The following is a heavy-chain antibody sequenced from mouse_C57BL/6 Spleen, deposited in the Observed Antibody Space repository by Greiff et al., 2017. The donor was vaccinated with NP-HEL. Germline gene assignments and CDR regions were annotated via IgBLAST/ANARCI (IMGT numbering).Heavy chain of an antibody. CDR2: INPSNGGT. V-gene: IGHV1-53*01. J-gene: IGHJ3*01. D-gene: IGHD2-3*01. CDR3: AREGWQPEAY. Sequence: QIQLQQPGAELVKPGASVKLSCKASGYTFTSYWLHWVKQRPGQGLEWIGNINPSNGGTNYIEKFKSKATLTVDKSSSTAYMQLSSLTSEDAAVYYWAREGWQPEAYWGQGALVTFAA. CDR1: GYTFTSYW.